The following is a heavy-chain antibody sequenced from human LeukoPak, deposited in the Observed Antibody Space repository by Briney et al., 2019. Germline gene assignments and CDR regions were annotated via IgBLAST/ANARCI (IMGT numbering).Heavy chain of an antibody. J-gene: IGHJ6*02. CDR1: GYTFTSYG. CDR2: ISAYNGNT. D-gene: IGHD2-2*02. CDR3: AREGVVVPAAIGLYYYYGMDV. Sequence: ASVKVSCKASGYTFTSYGISWVRQAPGQGLEWMGWISAYNGNTNYAQKLQGRVTMTTDTSTSTAYMELRSLRSDDTAVYYCAREGVVVPAAIGLYYYYGMDVWGQGTTVTVSS. V-gene: IGHV1-18*01.